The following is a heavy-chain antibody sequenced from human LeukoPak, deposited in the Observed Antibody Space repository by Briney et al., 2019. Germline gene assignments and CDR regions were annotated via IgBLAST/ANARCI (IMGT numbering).Heavy chain of an antibody. V-gene: IGHV4-39*07. CDR2: IYYSGST. Sequence: PSETLSLTCTVSGGSISSSSYYWGWIRQPPGKGLEWIGSIYYSGSTYYNPSLKSRVTISVDTSKNQFSLKLSSVTAADTAVYYCARDMWTSYWGYYYMDVWGKGTTVTVSS. CDR3: ARDMWTSYWGYYYMDV. CDR1: GGSISSSSYY. D-gene: IGHD3-16*01. J-gene: IGHJ6*03.